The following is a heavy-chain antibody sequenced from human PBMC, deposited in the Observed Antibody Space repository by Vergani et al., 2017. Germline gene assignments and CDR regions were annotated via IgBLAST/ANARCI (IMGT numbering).Heavy chain of an antibody. Sequence: QVQLQESGPGLVTPSQTLSLTCTVSGGSISSGSYYWSWIRQPAGKGLEWIGRIYTSGSTNYNPSLKSRVTMSVDTSKNQFSLRLSSVTAADTAVYYCARGGIVVPNWFDPWCQGTLVTVSS. CDR3: ARGGIVVPNWFDP. J-gene: IGHJ5*02. V-gene: IGHV4-61*02. CDR2: IYTSGST. CDR1: GGSISSGSYY. D-gene: IGHD2-2*01.